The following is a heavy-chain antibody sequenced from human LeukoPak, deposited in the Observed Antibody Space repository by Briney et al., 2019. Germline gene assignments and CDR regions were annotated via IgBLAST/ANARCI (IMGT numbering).Heavy chain of an antibody. CDR2: IYYSGST. CDR1: GGSISSSSYY. Sequence: SETLSLTCTVSGGSISSSSYYWGWIRQPPGKGLEWIGSIYYSGSTYYNPSLKSRVTMSVDTSKNQFSLKLSSVTAADTAVYYCARDRRWGSAFDIWGQGTMVTVSS. V-gene: IGHV4-39*07. J-gene: IGHJ3*02. CDR3: ARDRRWGSAFDI. D-gene: IGHD3-10*01.